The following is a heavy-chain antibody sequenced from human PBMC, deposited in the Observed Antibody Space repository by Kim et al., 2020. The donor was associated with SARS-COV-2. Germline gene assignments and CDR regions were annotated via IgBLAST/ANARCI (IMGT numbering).Heavy chain of an antibody. Sequence: SETLSLTCAVSGGSISISNWWSWVRQPPGKGLEWIGEIYHSGSTNYNPSLKSRATISVDKSTNQFSLKLSSVTAADTAVYYCASSERATVTTGADYWGQGTLVTVSS. CDR3: ASSERATVTTGADY. V-gene: IGHV4-4*02. D-gene: IGHD4-17*01. CDR1: GGSISISNW. J-gene: IGHJ4*02. CDR2: IYHSGST.